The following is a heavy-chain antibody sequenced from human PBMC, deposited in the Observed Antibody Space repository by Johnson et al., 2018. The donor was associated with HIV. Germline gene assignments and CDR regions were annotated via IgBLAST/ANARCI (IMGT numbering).Heavy chain of an antibody. CDR1: GFTFSSYA. D-gene: IGHD3-10*01. Sequence: QVQLVESGGGLVKPGGSLRLSCAASGFTFSSYAMHWVRQAPGKGLEWVAFIRYDGSHKYYADSVKGRFTISRDNFKNTLYLQMNSLRGEDTAVYYCARSRGPMRKDAFDIWGQGTKVTVSS. V-gene: IGHV3-30*02. J-gene: IGHJ3*02. CDR2: IRYDGSHK. CDR3: ARSRGPMRKDAFDI.